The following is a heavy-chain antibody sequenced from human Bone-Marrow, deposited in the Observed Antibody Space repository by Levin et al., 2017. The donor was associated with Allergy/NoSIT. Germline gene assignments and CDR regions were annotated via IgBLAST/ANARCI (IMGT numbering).Heavy chain of an antibody. J-gene: IGHJ6*02. Sequence: PGASVKVSCKASGGTISNYDISWVRQAPGQGLEWMGGIIPTFDTPNYAQKFQGRVTITADDSTSTAYLEMSSLSSEDTAVYYCAGGEYSYYYYALDVWGQGTTVTVSS. D-gene: IGHD2/OR15-2a*01. CDR3: AGGEYSYYYYALDV. CDR1: GGTISNYD. V-gene: IGHV1-69*13. CDR2: IIPTFDTP.